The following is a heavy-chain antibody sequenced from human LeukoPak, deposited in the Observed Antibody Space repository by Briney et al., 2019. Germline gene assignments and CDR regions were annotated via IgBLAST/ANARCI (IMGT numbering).Heavy chain of an antibody. V-gene: IGHV3-30*18. J-gene: IGHJ4*02. D-gene: IGHD6-6*01. CDR3: AKDLTSSFDY. Sequence: PGRSLRLSCAASGFTFSSYGMHWVRQAPGKGLEWVAVISYDGSNKYYADSVKGRFTISRDNSKNTLYLQMNSLRAEDTAVYYCAKDLTSSFDYWGQGTLVTVSS. CDR2: ISYDGSNK. CDR1: GFTFSSYG.